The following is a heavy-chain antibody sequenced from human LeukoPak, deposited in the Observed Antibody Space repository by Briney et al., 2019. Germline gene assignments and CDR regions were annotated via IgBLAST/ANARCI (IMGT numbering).Heavy chain of an antibody. D-gene: IGHD3-10*01. CDR2: ISGNGGST. Sequence: PGGSLRLSCAASGFTFSSYGMSWVRQAPGKGLEWVSAISGNGGSTYYADSVKGRFAISRDTSKNTLYLQMNSLRAEDTAVYYCAKVGPSLVRGLIRGGARYYYNYMDVWGKGITVTISS. CDR3: AKVGPSLVRGLIRGGARYYYNYMDV. CDR1: GFTFSSYG. V-gene: IGHV3-23*01. J-gene: IGHJ6*03.